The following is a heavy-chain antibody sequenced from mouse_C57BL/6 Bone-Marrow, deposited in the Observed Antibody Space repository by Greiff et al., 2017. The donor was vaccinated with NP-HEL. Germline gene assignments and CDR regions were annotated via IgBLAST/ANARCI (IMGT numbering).Heavy chain of an antibody. CDR3: AREGLTGTYY. D-gene: IGHD4-1*01. CDR1: GYTFTSYW. J-gene: IGHJ2*01. CDR2: LDPSDSYT. Sequence: QVQLQQPGAELVMPGASVKLSCKASGYTFTSYWMHWVKQRPGQGLEWIGELDPSDSYTNYNQKFKGKSTLTVDKSSSTAYMQLSSLTSEDSAVYYCAREGLTGTYYWGQGTTLTVSS. V-gene: IGHV1-69*01.